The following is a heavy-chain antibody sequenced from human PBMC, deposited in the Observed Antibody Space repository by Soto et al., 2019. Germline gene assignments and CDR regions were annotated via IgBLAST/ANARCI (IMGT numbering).Heavy chain of an antibody. Sequence: SVKVSFKAAGGTFSSDAISWVREAPGQGLEWMGGIIPIFGTANYAQKFQGRVTITADESTSTAYMELSSLRSEDTAVYYCARVHGVDTAMAYFDYWGQGTLVTVSS. CDR3: ARVHGVDTAMAYFDY. V-gene: IGHV1-69*13. J-gene: IGHJ4*02. D-gene: IGHD5-18*01. CDR2: IIPIFGTA. CDR1: GGTFSSDA.